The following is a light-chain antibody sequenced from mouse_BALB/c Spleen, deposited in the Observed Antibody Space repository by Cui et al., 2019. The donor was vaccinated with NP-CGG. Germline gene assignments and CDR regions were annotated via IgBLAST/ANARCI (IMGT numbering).Light chain of an antibody. Sequence: QAVLTLESALTTSPGETITLTCRSSTGAVTTSNYANWVQEKPDHLFTGLIGGTNNRAPGVPARFSGSLIGDKAALTIIGAQTEDEAIYFCALWYSNHWVFGGGTKLTVL. CDR1: TGAVTTSNY. CDR2: GTN. CDR3: ALWYSNHWV. J-gene: IGLJ1*01. V-gene: IGLV1*01.